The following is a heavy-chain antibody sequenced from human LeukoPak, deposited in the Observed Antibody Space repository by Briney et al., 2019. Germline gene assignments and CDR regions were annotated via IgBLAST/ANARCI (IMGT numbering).Heavy chain of an antibody. D-gene: IGHD1-1*01. CDR1: GFTFSDYA. V-gene: IGHV3-30-3*01. CDR3: AGLVVSTLNNVDY. Sequence: GRSLRLSCAASGFTFSDYAIHWVRQAPGKGLEWVAVILYDGINKYYADSVKGRITISRDNSKNTVYLQMNSLKTEDTAVYYCAGLVVSTLNNVDYWGQGTLVTGSS. J-gene: IGHJ4*02. CDR2: ILYDGINK.